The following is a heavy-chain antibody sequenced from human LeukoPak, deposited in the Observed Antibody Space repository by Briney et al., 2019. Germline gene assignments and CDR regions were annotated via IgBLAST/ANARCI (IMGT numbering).Heavy chain of an antibody. CDR2: ISSTGST. CDR3: ANWDNYYYYMDV. D-gene: IGHD1-26*01. V-gene: IGHV4-61*02. J-gene: IGHJ6*03. CDR1: GGSISSGGHY. Sequence: SQTLSLTCTVSGGSISSGGHYWSWLRQPAGKGLEYLGRISSTGSTNYNPSLRSRVTISVDTSKNQFSLKLSSVTAADTAVYYCANWDNYYYYMDVWGKGTTVTVSS.